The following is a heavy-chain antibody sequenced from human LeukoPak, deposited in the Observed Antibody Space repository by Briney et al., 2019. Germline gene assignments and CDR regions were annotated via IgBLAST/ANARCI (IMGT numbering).Heavy chain of an antibody. D-gene: IGHD5-24*01. V-gene: IGHV4-59*12. CDR3: ARGATISETGYFDF. J-gene: IGHJ4*03. Sequence: PSETLSLTCTVSGGSISSYYWSWIRQPPGKGLEWIGYIYYGGSTNYNPSLKSRVTISVDTSKNQFSLKVRSLSAADTAVYYCARGATISETGYFDFWGQGTLVTVSS. CDR1: GGSISSYY. CDR2: IYYGGST.